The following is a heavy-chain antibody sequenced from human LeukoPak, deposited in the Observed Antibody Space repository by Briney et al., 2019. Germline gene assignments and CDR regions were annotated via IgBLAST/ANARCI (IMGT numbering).Heavy chain of an antibody. Sequence: GGSLRLSCAASGFTFSSYAMSWVRQAPGKGLEWVSAISGSGGSTYYADSVKGRFTISRDNSRDTLYLQMNSLRAEDTAVYYCAKGYYDYVWGSYYFGYWGQGTLVTVSS. CDR3: AKGYYDYVWGSYYFGY. CDR1: GFTFSSYA. V-gene: IGHV3-23*01. CDR2: ISGSGGST. D-gene: IGHD3-16*01. J-gene: IGHJ4*02.